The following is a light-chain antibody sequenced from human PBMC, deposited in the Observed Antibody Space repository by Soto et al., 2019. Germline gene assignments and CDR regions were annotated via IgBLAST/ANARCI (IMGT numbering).Light chain of an antibody. CDR1: SSDVGTYNH. V-gene: IGLV2-11*01. Sequence: QSALTQPRSVSGSPGQSVTISCTGTSSDVGTYNHVSWYQQHPGKAPKVMIYDVNKRSSTVPDRFSGSKSGNTASLTISGLQAEDEADYYCSSYPGTYSVVFGGGTKLTVL. CDR2: DVN. CDR3: SSYPGTYSVV. J-gene: IGLJ2*01.